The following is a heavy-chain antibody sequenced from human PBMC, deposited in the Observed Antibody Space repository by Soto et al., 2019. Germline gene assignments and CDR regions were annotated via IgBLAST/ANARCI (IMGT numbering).Heavy chain of an antibody. V-gene: IGHV1-69*02. CDR2: IIPILGIA. CDR1: GGTFSSYT. CDR3: ARGASTNWFDP. Sequence: QVQLVQSGAEVKKPGSSVKVCWKASGGTFSSYTISWVRQAPGQGLEWMGRIIPILGIANYAQKFQGRVTITADKSTSTAYMELSSLRSEDTAVYYCARGASTNWFDPWGQGTLVTVSS. J-gene: IGHJ5*02. D-gene: IGHD2-2*01.